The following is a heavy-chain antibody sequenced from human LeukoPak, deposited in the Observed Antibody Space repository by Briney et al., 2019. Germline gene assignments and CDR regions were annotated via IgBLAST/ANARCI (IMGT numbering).Heavy chain of an antibody. J-gene: IGHJ4*02. CDR1: GYTFADYF. V-gene: IGHV1-2*06. CDR3: ARDVGSTPNWEFDY. CDR2: INANSGGT. D-gene: IGHD1-26*01. Sequence: ASVKVSCKTSGYTFADYFIHWVRQAPGQGLEWMWRINANSGGTEYQQKFQGRVTMTRDTSISTAYVEVNWLIYDDTAIYYCARDVGSTPNWEFDYWGQGTLVTVSS.